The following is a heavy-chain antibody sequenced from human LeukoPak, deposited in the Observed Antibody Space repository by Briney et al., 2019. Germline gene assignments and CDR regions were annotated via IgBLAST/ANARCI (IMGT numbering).Heavy chain of an antibody. CDR1: GYTFTSYG. V-gene: IGHV1-46*01. CDR3: ARENHFDY. Sequence: GASVKVSCKASGYTFTSYGISWVRQAPGQGLEWMALINPSVGTTLYAQKFQGRVTMTRDTSTSTVYMELSNLRPEDTAVYYCARENHFDYWGQGTLVTVSS. J-gene: IGHJ4*02. CDR2: INPSVGTT.